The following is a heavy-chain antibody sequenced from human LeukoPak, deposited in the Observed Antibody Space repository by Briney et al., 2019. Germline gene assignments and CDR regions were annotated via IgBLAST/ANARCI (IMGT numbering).Heavy chain of an antibody. CDR3: ARHYGSYNWFDP. J-gene: IGHJ5*02. CDR1: GYSISSGYY. Sequence: PSETLSLTCAVSGYSISSGYYWGWIRQPPGKGLEWIGSIYHSGSTYYNPSPKSRVTISVDTSKNQFSLKLSSVTAADTAVYYCARHYGSYNWFDPWGQGTLVTVSS. D-gene: IGHD3-16*01. V-gene: IGHV4-38-2*01. CDR2: IYHSGST.